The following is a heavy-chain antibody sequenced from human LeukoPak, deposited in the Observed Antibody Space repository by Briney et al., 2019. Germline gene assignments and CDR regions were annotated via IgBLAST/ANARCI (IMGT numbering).Heavy chain of an antibody. Sequence: AGGSLRLSCAASGFTFSSYTMNWVRQAPGKGLEWVSSISSSSTYIYYADSVKGRFTISRDNAKNSLYLQMNSLRAEDAAVYYCAKQGTGATEYYAMDVWGQGTTVTVSS. CDR3: AKQGTGATEYYAMDV. D-gene: IGHD1-7*01. V-gene: IGHV3-21*04. J-gene: IGHJ6*02. CDR1: GFTFSSYT. CDR2: ISSSSTYI.